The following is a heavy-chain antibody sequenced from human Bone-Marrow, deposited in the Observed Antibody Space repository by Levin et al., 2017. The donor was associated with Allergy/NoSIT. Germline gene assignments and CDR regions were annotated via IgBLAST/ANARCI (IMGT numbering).Heavy chain of an antibody. J-gene: IGHJ4*02. CDR1: GFTFSSYG. V-gene: IGHV3-33*01. Sequence: LSLTCAASGFTFSSYGMHWVRQAPGKGLEWVAVIWYDGSNKYYADSVKGRFTISRDNSKNTLYLQMNSLRAEDTAVYYCARACESYDFWSGVTPTDYWGQGTLVTVSS. CDR2: IWYDGSNK. CDR3: ARACESYDFWSGVTPTDY. D-gene: IGHD3-3*01.